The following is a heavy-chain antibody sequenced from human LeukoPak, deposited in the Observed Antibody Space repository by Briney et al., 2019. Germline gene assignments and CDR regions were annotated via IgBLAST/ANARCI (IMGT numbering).Heavy chain of an antibody. V-gene: IGHV1-2*06. CDR3: ARDKRAYATWFDP. CDR1: GYTFTGYY. J-gene: IGHJ5*02. CDR2: SNPNSGGT. D-gene: IGHD2-8*01. Sequence: GASVKVSCKASGYTFTGYYMHWVRQAPGQGLEWMGRSNPNSGGTNYAQKFQGRVTMTRDTSISTAYMELSRLRSDDTAVYYCARDKRAYATWFDPWGQGTLVTVSS.